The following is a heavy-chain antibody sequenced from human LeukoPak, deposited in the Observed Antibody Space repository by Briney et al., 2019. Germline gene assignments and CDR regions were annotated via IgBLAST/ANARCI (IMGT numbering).Heavy chain of an antibody. CDR2: INPSGGST. CDR3: ASHPQGYSGYLY. CDR1: GYTFTTYD. Sequence: GASVKLSCKTSGYTFTTYDMHWVRQAPGQGLEWMGIINPSGGSTSYAQRFQGRVTMTRDTSTSTVYMELSSLTSEDTAVYYCASHPQGYSGYLYWGQGTLVTVSS. D-gene: IGHD5-12*01. V-gene: IGHV1-46*01. J-gene: IGHJ4*02.